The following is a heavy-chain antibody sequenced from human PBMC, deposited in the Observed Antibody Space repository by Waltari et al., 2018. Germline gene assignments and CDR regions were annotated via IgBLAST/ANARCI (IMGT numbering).Heavy chain of an antibody. D-gene: IGHD2-21*02. J-gene: IGHJ4*02. CDR1: VFTFSIHW. V-gene: IGHV3-7*01. Sequence: EEQLVESGGGLVQPGGSLRLSCVASVFTFSIHWMAWVRQAPGKELEWVAKIKRDATGEMYVDSVKGRFTISKDNTKNSLFLEMNSLRAEDTAVYYCARDHWYSLDLWGQGTLVTVSS. CDR3: ARDHWYSLDL. CDR2: IKRDATGE.